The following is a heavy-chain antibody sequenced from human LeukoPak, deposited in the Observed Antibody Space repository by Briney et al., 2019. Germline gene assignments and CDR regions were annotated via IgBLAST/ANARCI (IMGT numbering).Heavy chain of an antibody. CDR3: ARDMYGSGNFLPESP. CDR2: SYYSGTT. Sequence: SETLSLTCTVSGVSVSSRSYYWTWIRQPPGKGLEWIGYSYYSGTTNLHPSLKSRVTISVDTFKNQFSLKLNSVTAADTAVYYCARDMYGSGNFLPESPWGQGTLVTASS. V-gene: IGHV4-61*01. D-gene: IGHD3-10*01. CDR1: GVSVSSRSYY. J-gene: IGHJ5*02.